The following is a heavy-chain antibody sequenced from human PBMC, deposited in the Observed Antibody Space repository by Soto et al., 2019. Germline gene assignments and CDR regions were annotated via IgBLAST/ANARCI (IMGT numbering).Heavy chain of an antibody. V-gene: IGHV4-59*01. CDR3: ARDGYSSGWYNFDY. D-gene: IGHD6-19*01. J-gene: IGHJ4*02. CDR2: IYYSGST. Sequence: QVQLQESGPGLVKPSETLSLTCTVSGGSISSYFWTWIRQPPGKGLEWIGYIYYSGSTNYNPSLKSRVTISIDTSKNQFSLKLSSVTAADTAMYYCARDGYSSGWYNFDYWGQGTLVTVSS. CDR1: GGSISSYF.